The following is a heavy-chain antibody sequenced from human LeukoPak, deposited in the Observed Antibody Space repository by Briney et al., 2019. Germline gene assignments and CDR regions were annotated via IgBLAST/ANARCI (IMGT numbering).Heavy chain of an antibody. V-gene: IGHV3-21*01. D-gene: IGHD6-13*01. J-gene: IGHJ4*02. CDR3: ARRGNMAAAPNFDY. Sequence: PGGSLRLSCAASGFTFSSYSMNWVRQAPGKGLEWVSSISSSSSYIYYADSVKGRFTISRDNAKNSLYLQMNSLRAEDTAVYYCARRGNMAAAPNFDYWGQGTLVTVSS. CDR1: GFTFSSYS. CDR2: ISSSSSYI.